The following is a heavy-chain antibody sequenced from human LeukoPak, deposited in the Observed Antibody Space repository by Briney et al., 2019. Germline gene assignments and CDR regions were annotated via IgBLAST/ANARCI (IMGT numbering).Heavy chain of an antibody. J-gene: IGHJ4*02. CDR2: ISGSGGST. CDR3: AKRLSDGYYYPFDY. V-gene: IGHV3-23*01. CDR1: GFTFSSYA. Sequence: PGGSLRLSCAASGFTFSSYAMSWVRQAPGKGLEWVSAISGSGGSTYYADSVKGRFTISRDNSKNTLYLQMNTLRAEDTAVYYCAKRLSDGYYYPFDYWGQGTLVTVSS. D-gene: IGHD3-22*01.